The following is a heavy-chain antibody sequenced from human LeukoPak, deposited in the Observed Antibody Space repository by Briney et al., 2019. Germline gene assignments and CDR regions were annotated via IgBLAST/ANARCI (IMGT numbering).Heavy chain of an antibody. D-gene: IGHD2-2*01. Sequence: GGSLRLSCAASGFTFSNAWMSWVRQAPGKGLEWVSTITGSGGTTYYADSVKGRFTISRDNSKNSLYLQMNSLRAEDTAVYYCAQDTSSSNWGQGTLVTVSS. V-gene: IGHV3-23*01. J-gene: IGHJ4*02. CDR2: ITGSGGTT. CDR3: AQDTSSSN. CDR1: GFTFSNAW.